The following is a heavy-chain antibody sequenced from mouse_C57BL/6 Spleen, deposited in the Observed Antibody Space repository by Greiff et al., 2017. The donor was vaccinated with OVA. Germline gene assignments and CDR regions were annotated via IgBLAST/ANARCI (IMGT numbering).Heavy chain of an antibody. V-gene: IGHV1-26*01. CDR1: GYTFTDYY. Sequence: EVQLQQSGPELVKPGASVKISCKASGYTFTDYYMNWVKQSHGKSLEWIGDINPNNGGTSYNQKFKGKATLTVDKSSSTAYMELRSLTSEDSAVYYCARRGLDGYYDYWGRGTTLTVSS. D-gene: IGHD2-3*01. CDR2: INPNNGGT. J-gene: IGHJ2*01. CDR3: ARRGLDGYYDY.